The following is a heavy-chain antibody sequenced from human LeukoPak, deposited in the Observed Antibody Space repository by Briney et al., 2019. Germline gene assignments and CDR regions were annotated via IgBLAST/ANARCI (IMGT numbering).Heavy chain of an antibody. D-gene: IGHD3-9*01. J-gene: IGHJ4*02. CDR2: IYHSGST. CDR1: GGSISSSNW. Sequence: PSETLSLTCAVSGGSISSSNWWSWVRQPPGKGLEWIGEIYHSGSTNYNPSLTSRVTISVDKSKNQFSLKLSSVTAADTAVYYCARGSDILTGYYIDYWGQGALVTVSS. CDR3: ARGSDILTGYYIDY. V-gene: IGHV4-4*02.